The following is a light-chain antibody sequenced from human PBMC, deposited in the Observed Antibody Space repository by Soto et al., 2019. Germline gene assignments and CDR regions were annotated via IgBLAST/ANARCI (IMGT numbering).Light chain of an antibody. CDR2: KAS. J-gene: IGKJ1*01. CDR1: QSISSW. Sequence: DIQMTQSPSTLSASVGDRVTITCRASQSISSWLAWYQQKPGKAPKLLIYKASSLESGVPSRFSGSGPGTEFTLTIRSMQPDDFATYYCQQYNSYWTFGQGTKVDIK. V-gene: IGKV1-5*03. CDR3: QQYNSYWT.